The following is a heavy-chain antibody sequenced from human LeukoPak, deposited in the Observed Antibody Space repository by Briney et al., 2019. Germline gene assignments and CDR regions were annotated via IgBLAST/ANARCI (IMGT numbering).Heavy chain of an antibody. D-gene: IGHD3-22*01. CDR3: ARETGDSSGYLEWNYFDY. Sequence: ASVKASCKASGGTVSSYAISWVRQAPGQGLEWMGGIIPIFGTANYAQKFQGRVTITADESTSTAYMELSSLRSEDTAVYYCARETGDSSGYLEWNYFDYWGQGTLVTVSS. CDR1: GGTVSSYA. CDR2: IIPIFGTA. J-gene: IGHJ4*02. V-gene: IGHV1-69*13.